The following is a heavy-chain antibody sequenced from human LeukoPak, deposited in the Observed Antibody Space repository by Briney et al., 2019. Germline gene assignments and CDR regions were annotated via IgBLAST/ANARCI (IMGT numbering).Heavy chain of an antibody. CDR1: GGSISSDNNY. V-gene: IGHV4-39*01. CDR3: ARMALADYSDY. D-gene: IGHD6-19*01. CDR2: IYYSGST. Sequence: SETLSLTCTVSGGSISSDNNYWGWIRQPPGRGLEWIASIYYSGSTQYNPSLRSRVTISVDTSKNQFSLKLSSVTAPDTAVYYCARMALADYSDYWGQGSLVTVSS. J-gene: IGHJ4*02.